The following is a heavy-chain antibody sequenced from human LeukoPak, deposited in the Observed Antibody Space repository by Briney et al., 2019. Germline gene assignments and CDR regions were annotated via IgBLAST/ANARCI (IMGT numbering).Heavy chain of an antibody. J-gene: IGHJ4*02. CDR1: GGSISSGGYS. V-gene: IGHV4-30-2*01. D-gene: IGHD2-2*01. Sequence: SQTLSLTCAVSGGSISSGGYSWSWIRQPPGKGLEWIGYIYHSGSTYYNPSLKSRVTISVDRSKNQFSLKPSSVTAADTAVYYCARVKWRCSSTSCPTFDYWGQGTLVTVSS. CDR2: IYHSGST. CDR3: ARVKWRCSSTSCPTFDY.